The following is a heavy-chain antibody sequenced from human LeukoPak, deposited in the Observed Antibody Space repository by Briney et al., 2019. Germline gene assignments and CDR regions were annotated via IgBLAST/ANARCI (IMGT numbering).Heavy chain of an antibody. CDR1: GGSINSYY. CDR2: IYYRGST. Sequence: SETLSLTCTVSGGSINSYYWSWIRQSPGKGLEWIGYIYYRGSTNYNPSLKSRVTISVDTSKNQFSLKLTSMTAADTAVYYCARAPGGYGSGSRGAFDIWGQGTMVTVSS. CDR3: ARAPGGYGSGSRGAFDI. D-gene: IGHD3-10*01. J-gene: IGHJ3*02. V-gene: IGHV4-59*01.